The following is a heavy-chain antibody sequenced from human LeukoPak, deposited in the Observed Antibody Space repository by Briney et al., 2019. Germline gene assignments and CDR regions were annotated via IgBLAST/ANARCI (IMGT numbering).Heavy chain of an antibody. D-gene: IGHD6-19*01. V-gene: IGHV3-30*04. CDR1: GFTFSSYA. J-gene: IGHJ4*02. Sequence: GGSLRLSCAASGFTFSSYAMHWVRQAPGKGLEWVAVISYDGSNKYYADSVKGRFTISRDNSKNTLYLQMNSLRAEDTAVYYCARDNEQWLVYPSPGIDYWGQGTLVTVSS. CDR2: ISYDGSNK. CDR3: ARDNEQWLVYPSPGIDY.